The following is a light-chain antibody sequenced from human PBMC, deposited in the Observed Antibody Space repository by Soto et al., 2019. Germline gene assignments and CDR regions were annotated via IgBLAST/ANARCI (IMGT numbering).Light chain of an antibody. CDR1: RSDIGAHNY. J-gene: IGLJ3*02. V-gene: IGLV2-14*01. CDR3: SSYTSNYAVV. CDR2: DVT. Sequence: QSALTQPASVSGSPGQSITISCSGTRSDIGAHNYVSWYQQHPGKVPELIIYDVTNRPSGVSNRFSGSKSGSTASLTISGLQAGDEADYYCSSYTSNYAVVFGGGTKLTVL.